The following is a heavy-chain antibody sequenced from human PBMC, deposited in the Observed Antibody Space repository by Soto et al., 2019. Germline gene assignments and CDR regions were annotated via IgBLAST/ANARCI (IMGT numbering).Heavy chain of an antibody. V-gene: IGHV1-18*01. CDR2: ISAYNGNT. J-gene: IGHJ4*02. Sequence: AGVKVCCKACCYTFTSYGISLLRQAPGQGLEWMGWISAYNGNTNYAQKLQGRVTMTTDTSTSTAYMELRSLRSDDTAVYYCARDPGQAFEYWGQGTLVTVSS. CDR1: CYTFTSYG. CDR3: ARDPGQAFEY.